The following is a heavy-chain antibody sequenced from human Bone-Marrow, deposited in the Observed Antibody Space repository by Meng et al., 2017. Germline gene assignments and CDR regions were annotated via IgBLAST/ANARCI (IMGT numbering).Heavy chain of an antibody. D-gene: IGHD6-19*01. Sequence: GEVVQSGAEVKKPGASVKVSCKASGYPFTGYYMHWVRQAPGQGLEWMGRINPNSGGTNYAQKFQGRVTMTRDTSISTAYMELSRLRSDDTAVYYCARVPGYSSGWYYFDYWGQGTLVTVSS. CDR2: INPNSGGT. CDR1: GYPFTGYY. J-gene: IGHJ4*02. V-gene: IGHV1-2*06. CDR3: ARVPGYSSGWYYFDY.